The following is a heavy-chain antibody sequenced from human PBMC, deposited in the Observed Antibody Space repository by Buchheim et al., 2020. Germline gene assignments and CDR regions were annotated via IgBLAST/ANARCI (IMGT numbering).Heavy chain of an antibody. J-gene: IGHJ4*02. D-gene: IGHD3-9*01. CDR3: AKIAGDILTGYYMD. CDR2: ISGSGGSI. CDR1: VFTFSIFA. Sequence: EVQLVESGGGLVQPGGSLRLSCVAFVFTFSIFAVSWVRQAPGQGLEWVSAISGSGGSIYYADSVMGRFTLSRDNSKNTLYLQMNSLRAEDTAVYYCAKIAGDILTGYYMDWGQGTL. V-gene: IGHV3-23*04.